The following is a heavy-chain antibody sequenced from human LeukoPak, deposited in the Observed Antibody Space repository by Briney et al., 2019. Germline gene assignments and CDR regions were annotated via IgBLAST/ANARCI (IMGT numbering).Heavy chain of an antibody. J-gene: IGHJ4*02. D-gene: IGHD2-2*01. CDR1: GYTFTGYY. CDR2: INPNSGGT. CDR3: ARLQVPAALPIDY. V-gene: IGHV1-2*06. Sequence: ASVKVSCKASGYTFTGYYMHWVRQAPGQGLEWMGRINPNSGGTNYAQKFQGRVTMTRDTSISTAYIELSRLRSDDTAVYYCARLQVPAALPIDYWGQGTLVTVSS.